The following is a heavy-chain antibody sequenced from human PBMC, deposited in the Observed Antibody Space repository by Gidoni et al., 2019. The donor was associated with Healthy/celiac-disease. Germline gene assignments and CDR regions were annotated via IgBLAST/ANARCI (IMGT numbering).Heavy chain of an antibody. CDR1: GFTFSSYW. D-gene: IGHD3-16*02. CDR3: ARDSGPLAFDI. CDR2: LKPDGSAY. J-gene: IGHJ3*02. Sequence: EVQLVESGGGLVQPGGPRRLACAASGFTFSSYWMSWVRQAPGKGLEWVANLKPDGSAYYYVDSVKGRFTISRDNAKNSLYLQMNSLSAEDTAVYYCARDSGPLAFDIWGQGTMVTVSS. V-gene: IGHV3-7*01.